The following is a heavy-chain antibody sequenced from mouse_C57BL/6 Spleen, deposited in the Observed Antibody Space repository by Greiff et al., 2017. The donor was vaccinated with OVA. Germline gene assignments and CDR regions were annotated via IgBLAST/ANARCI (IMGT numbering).Heavy chain of an antibody. CDR1: GYAFSSSW. CDR2: IYPGDGDT. CDR3: AKDGGRYFDY. V-gene: IGHV1-82*01. J-gene: IGHJ2*01. D-gene: IGHD1-1*02. Sequence: VQLQQSGPELVKPGASVKISCKASGYAFSSSWMNWVKQRPGQGLEWIGRIYPGDGDTNYNGKFKGKATLTADKSSSTAYMQLSSLTSEDSAVYFCAKDGGRYFDYWGQGTTLTVSS.